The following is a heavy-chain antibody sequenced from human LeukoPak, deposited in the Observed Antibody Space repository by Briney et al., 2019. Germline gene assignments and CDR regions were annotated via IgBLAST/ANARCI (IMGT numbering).Heavy chain of an antibody. J-gene: IGHJ4*02. V-gene: IGHV4-59*12. CDR1: GGSISSYY. CDR3: ARRASTVTRQYYYFDY. CDR2: IYYSGST. D-gene: IGHD4-17*01. Sequence: SETLSLTRTVSGGSISSYYWSWIRQPPGKGLEWIGYIYYSGSTNYNPSLKSRVTISVDTSKNQFSLKLSSVTAADTAVYYCARRASTVTRQYYYFDYWGQGTLVTVSS.